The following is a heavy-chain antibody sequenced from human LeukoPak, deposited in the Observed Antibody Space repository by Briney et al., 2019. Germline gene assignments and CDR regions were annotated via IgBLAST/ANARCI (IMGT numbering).Heavy chain of an antibody. Sequence: PSETLSLTCAVYGGSFSGYYWSWIRQPPGKGLEWIGTIYYSGYTYYNPSLKSRVTISVDTSKNQFSLKLTSVTAADTAVFYCARRWYSYGHQTFDYWGQGTLVTVSS. V-gene: IGHV4-34*01. D-gene: IGHD5-18*01. CDR2: IYYSGYT. CDR1: GGSFSGYY. J-gene: IGHJ4*02. CDR3: ARRWYSYGHQTFDY.